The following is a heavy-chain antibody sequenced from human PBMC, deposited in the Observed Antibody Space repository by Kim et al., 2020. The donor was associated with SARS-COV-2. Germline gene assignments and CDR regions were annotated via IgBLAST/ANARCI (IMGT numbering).Heavy chain of an antibody. V-gene: IGHV1-69*13. Sequence: SVKVSCKASGGTFSSYAISWVRQAPGQGLEWMGGIIPIFGTANYAQKFQGRVTITADESTSTAYMELSSLRSEDTAVYYCARMRGEASSWSSREGWFDPWGQGTLVTVSS. J-gene: IGHJ5*02. CDR1: GGTFSSYA. D-gene: IGHD6-13*01. CDR3: ARMRGEASSWSSREGWFDP. CDR2: IIPIFGTA.